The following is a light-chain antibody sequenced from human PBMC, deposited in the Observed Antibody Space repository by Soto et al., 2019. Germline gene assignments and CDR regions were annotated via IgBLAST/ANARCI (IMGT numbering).Light chain of an antibody. Sequence: QPVLTQSPSDSASLGASVKLTCTLSSGHSSYAIAWHQQQPEKGPRYLMKLNSDGSHSKGDGIPDRFSGSSSGAERYLTISSLHSEDEADYYCQTWGTGDWVFGGGTKLTVL. J-gene: IGLJ3*02. CDR1: SGHSSYA. CDR3: QTWGTGDWV. CDR2: LNSDGSH. V-gene: IGLV4-69*01.